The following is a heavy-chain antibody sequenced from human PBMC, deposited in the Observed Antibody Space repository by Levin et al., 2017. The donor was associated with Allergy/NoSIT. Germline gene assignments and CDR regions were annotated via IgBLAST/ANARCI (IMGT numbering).Heavy chain of an antibody. CDR1: GFTFDDYA. Sequence: GGSLRLSCAASGFTFDDYAMHWVRQAPGKGLEWVSGVIWNSGIIAYADSVKGRFTISRDNAKNSLYLQMNSLRPEDTALYYCAKDVMSSSSAFDSWGQGTLVTVSS. V-gene: IGHV3-9*01. D-gene: IGHD6-6*01. CDR3: AKDVMSSSSAFDS. CDR2: VIWNSGII. J-gene: IGHJ4*02.